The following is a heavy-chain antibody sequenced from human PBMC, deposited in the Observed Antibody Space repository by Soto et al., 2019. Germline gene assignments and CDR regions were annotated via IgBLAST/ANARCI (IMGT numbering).Heavy chain of an antibody. V-gene: IGHV4-30-4*01. CDR2: ISYTGST. CDR3: TRGPVEAVDGIIYHYYGMDV. CDR1: GGFVTGGDYY. J-gene: IGHJ6*02. Sequence: QVQLQESGPGLVKPSQTLSLTCTVSGGFVTGGDYYWSWIRRSPGKGLEWIGCISYTGSTNYNPSLKSRVTISVGTSKTQFSLKLSSVTAADTAVYYCTRGPVEAVDGIIYHYYGMDVWGQGTTVTVSS. D-gene: IGHD2-15*01.